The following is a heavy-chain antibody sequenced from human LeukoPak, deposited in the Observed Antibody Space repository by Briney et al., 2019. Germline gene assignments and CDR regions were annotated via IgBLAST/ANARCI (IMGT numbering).Heavy chain of an antibody. CDR1: GGSISSGSYY. J-gene: IGHJ4*02. D-gene: IGHD2-2*01. Sequence: SQTLSLTCTVSGGSISSGSYYWSWIRQPAGKGLEWIGRIYTSGSTDYNPSLKSRVTISVYTSKNQFSLKLSSVTAADTAVYYCAREVDCSSTSCYAFIDYWGQGTLVTVSS. CDR2: IYTSGST. CDR3: AREVDCSSTSCYAFIDY. V-gene: IGHV4-61*02.